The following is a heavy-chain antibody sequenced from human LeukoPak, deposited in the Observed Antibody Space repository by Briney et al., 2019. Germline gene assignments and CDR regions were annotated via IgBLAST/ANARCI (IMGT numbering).Heavy chain of an antibody. D-gene: IGHD6-6*01. Sequence: GASVKVSCKASGGTFSSYAISWVRQAPGQGLEWMGGIIPIFGTANYAQKFQGRVTITTDESTSTAYMEQSSLRSEDTAVYYCARQQLVRSYYFDYWGQGTLVTVSS. J-gene: IGHJ4*02. CDR3: ARQQLVRSYYFDY. CDR1: GGTFSSYA. CDR2: IIPIFGTA. V-gene: IGHV1-69*05.